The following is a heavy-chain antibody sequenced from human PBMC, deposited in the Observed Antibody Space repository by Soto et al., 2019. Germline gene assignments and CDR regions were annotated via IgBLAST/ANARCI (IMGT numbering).Heavy chain of an antibody. CDR3: ARDLRGQWLVTFDY. CDR1: GYTFTSYG. V-gene: IGHV1-18*01. J-gene: IGHJ4*02. D-gene: IGHD6-19*01. CDR2: ISAYNGNT. Sequence: ASVEVSCKASGYTFTSYGISWVRQAPGQGLEWMGWISAYNGNTNYAQKLQGRVTMTTDTSTSTAYMELRSLRSDDTAVYYCARDLRGQWLVTFDYWGQGTLVTVS.